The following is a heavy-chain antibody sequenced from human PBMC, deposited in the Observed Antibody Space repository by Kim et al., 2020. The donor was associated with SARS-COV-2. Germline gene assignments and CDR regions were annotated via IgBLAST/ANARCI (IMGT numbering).Heavy chain of an antibody. V-gene: IGHV4-39*01. D-gene: IGHD1-1*01. CDR3: ARQRYSYGMDV. Sequence: STYSTPSLKSRVTISVDTSKNQFSLKLSSVTAADTAVYYCARQRYSYGMDVWGQGTTVTVSS. J-gene: IGHJ6*02. CDR2: ST.